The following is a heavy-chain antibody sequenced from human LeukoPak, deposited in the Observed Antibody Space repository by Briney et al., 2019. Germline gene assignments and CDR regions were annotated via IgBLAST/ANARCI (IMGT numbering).Heavy chain of an antibody. D-gene: IGHD3-3*01. V-gene: IGHV3-74*01. CDR2: INSDGSST. Sequence: GGSLRLSCAASGFTFSSYWMHWVRQAPGKGLVWVSRINSDGSSTSYADSVKGRFTISRDNAKNTLYPQMNSLRAEDTAVYYCARDQLLEWSNYYYYGMDVWGQGTTVTVSS. CDR1: GFTFSSYW. J-gene: IGHJ6*02. CDR3: ARDQLLEWSNYYYYGMDV.